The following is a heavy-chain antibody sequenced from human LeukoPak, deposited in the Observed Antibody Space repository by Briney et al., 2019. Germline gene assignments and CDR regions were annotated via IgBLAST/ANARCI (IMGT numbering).Heavy chain of an antibody. CDR3: ARGQRSDSGYSPFDP. Sequence: GGSLRLSCAASGFAFGSPWMNWVRQAPGKGLEWVAKINPDGSEQDYVESVKGRFTISRDNAKNSVSLVMDTVSAGDTAVYFCARGQRSDSGYSPFDPWGQGTLVTVSS. D-gene: IGHD3-22*01. CDR2: INPDGSEQ. J-gene: IGHJ5*02. CDR1: GFAFGSPW. V-gene: IGHV3-7*04.